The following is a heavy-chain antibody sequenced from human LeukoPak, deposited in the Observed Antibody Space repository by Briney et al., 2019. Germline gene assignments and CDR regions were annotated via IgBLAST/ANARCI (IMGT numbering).Heavy chain of an antibody. CDR3: ARGHTDWFDP. Sequence: WASVKVSCKASGYTFTSYGFTWVRQAPGQGLEWMGWMNPNSGNTGYAQKFQGRVTMTRNTSISTAYMELSSLRSEDTAVYYCARGHTDWFDPWGQGTLVTVSS. J-gene: IGHJ5*02. CDR1: GYTFTSYG. V-gene: IGHV1-8*01. CDR2: MNPNSGNT.